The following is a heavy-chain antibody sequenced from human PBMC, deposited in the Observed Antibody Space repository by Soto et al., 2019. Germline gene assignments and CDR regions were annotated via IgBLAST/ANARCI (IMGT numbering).Heavy chain of an antibody. J-gene: IGHJ4*02. CDR2: IYYSGST. CDR3: ASFYGGNSYTEEDY. CDR1: GGSISSYY. Sequence: SETLSLTCTVSGGSISSYYWSWIRQPPGKGLEWIGYIYYSGSTNYNPSLKSRVTISVDTSKNQFSLKLSSVTAADTAVYYCASFYGGNSYTEEDYWGQGTLVTVSS. D-gene: IGHD4-17*01. V-gene: IGHV4-59*12.